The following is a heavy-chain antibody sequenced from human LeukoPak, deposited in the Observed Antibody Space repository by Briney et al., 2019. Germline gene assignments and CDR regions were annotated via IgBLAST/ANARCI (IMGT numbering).Heavy chain of an antibody. CDR3: ARDGRVRDGYNYVDY. D-gene: IGHD5-24*01. CDR1: GGSISSYY. J-gene: IGHJ4*02. CDR2: IYTSGST. V-gene: IGHV4-4*07. Sequence: KPSETLSLTCTVSGGSISSYYWSWIRQPAGKGLEWIGRIYTSGSTNYNPSLKSRVTMSVDTSKNQFSLKLSSVTAADTAVYYCARDGRVRDGYNYVDYWGQGTPVTVSS.